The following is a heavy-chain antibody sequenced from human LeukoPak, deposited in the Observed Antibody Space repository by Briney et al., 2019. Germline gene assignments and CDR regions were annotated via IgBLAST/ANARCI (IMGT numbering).Heavy chain of an antibody. J-gene: IGHJ4*02. CDR1: GFTFKTYT. D-gene: IGHD3-22*01. CDR2: ISSSSSYI. CDR3: AKDVAGYYYDSSGYYCFDY. Sequence: GGSLRLSCAASGFTFKTYTMHWVRQAPGMGLEWVSSISSSSSYIFYADSVKGRFTISRDNAKNSLYLQMNSLRAEDTAVYYCAKDVAGYYYDSSGYYCFDYWGQGTLVTVSS. V-gene: IGHV3-21*04.